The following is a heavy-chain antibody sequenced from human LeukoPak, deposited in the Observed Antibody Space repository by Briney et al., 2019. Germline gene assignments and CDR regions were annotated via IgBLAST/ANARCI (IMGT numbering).Heavy chain of an antibody. V-gene: IGHV4-34*01. CDR1: GGSFSGYY. Sequence: SETLSLTCPVYGGSFSGYYWSWIRQPPGKGLEWIGEINHSGSTNYNPSLKSRVTISVDTSKNQFSLELSSVTAADTAVYYCAGGGHYWGQGTLVTVSS. CDR2: INHSGST. J-gene: IGHJ4*02. CDR3: AGGGHY.